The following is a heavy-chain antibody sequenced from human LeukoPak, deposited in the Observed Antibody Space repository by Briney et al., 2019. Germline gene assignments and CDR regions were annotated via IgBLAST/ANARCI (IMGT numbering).Heavy chain of an antibody. CDR2: IYSGGST. V-gene: IGHV3-53*01. D-gene: IGHD2-15*01. CDR1: GFTVSSNY. Sequence: PGGSLGLSCAASGFTVSSNYMSWVRQAPGKGLEWVSVIYSGGSTYYADSVKGRFTISRDNSKNTLYLQMNSLRAEDTAVYYCASNTDGGGTERQGDYWGQGTLVTVSS. CDR3: ASNTDGGGTERQGDY. J-gene: IGHJ4*02.